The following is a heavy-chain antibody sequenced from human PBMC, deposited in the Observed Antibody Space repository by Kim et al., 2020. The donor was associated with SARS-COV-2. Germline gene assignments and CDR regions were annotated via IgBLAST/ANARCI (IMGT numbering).Heavy chain of an antibody. CDR3: ARGVNYALDV. V-gene: IGHV1-3*01. J-gene: IGHJ6*02. CDR1: GNTLTNYG. Sequence: ASVKVSCKTSGNTLTNYGMHWVRQAPGQRLEWMGLMYAGDGNTVYSQKFRGRFTITRDTSASTVYMELRSLRSEDTAVYYCARGVNYALDVWGQGTTVTVSS. D-gene: IGHD2-21*01. CDR2: MYAGDGNT.